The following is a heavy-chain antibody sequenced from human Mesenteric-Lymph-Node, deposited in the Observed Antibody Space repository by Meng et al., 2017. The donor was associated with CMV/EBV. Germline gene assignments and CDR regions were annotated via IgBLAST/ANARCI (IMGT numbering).Heavy chain of an antibody. CDR3: ARDPDHLSSSMGDY. V-gene: IGHV3-66*02. Sequence: GGSLRLSCAASGLNVTRSYMSWVRQAPGKGLEWVSVIYSGGASYYADSVKGRFTISRDNSKNTVFLQMNSLRSEDTAVYYCARDPDHLSSSMGDYWGPGTLVTVSS. D-gene: IGHD6-6*01. J-gene: IGHJ4*02. CDR2: IYSGGAS. CDR1: GLNVTRSY.